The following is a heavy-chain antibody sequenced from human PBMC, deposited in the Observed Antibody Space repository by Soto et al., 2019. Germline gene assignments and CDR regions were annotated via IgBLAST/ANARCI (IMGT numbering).Heavy chain of an antibody. CDR2: ISGSGGST. J-gene: IGHJ4*02. V-gene: IGHV3-23*01. CDR1: GFTFSSYA. D-gene: IGHD2-2*01. Sequence: PGGSLRLSCAASGFTFSSYAMSWVRQAPGKGLEWVSAISGSGGSTYYADSVKGRFTISRDNSKNTLYLQMNSLRAEDTAVYYCAKDKGVVVTFFYYFDHWGQGTLVTVSS. CDR3: AKDKGVVVTFFYYFDH.